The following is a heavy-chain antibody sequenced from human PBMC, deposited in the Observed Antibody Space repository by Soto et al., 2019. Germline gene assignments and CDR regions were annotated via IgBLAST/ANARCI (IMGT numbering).Heavy chain of an antibody. V-gene: IGHV3-21*06. CDR3: ARDIASPGGDYFDS. CDR2: ISTGGAYM. J-gene: IGHJ4*02. CDR1: GFTFRNYN. Sequence: EVPLVASGGGLVKAGGSLRLFCTASGFTFRNYNMNWVRQAPGKGLEWVSSISTGGAYMFYADSVKGRFTISRDNAQNSLFLQIDSPRAEDTAVYYCARDIASPGGDYFDSWGQGTLVTVSS. D-gene: IGHD2-21*01.